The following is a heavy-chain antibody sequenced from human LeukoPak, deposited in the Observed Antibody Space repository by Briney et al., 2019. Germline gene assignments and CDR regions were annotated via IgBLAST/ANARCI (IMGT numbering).Heavy chain of an antibody. D-gene: IGHD6-13*01. CDR3: AREPYSSSGGGYFDY. CDR1: GGSISSGGYY. J-gene: IGHJ4*02. Sequence: PSETLSLTCTVSGGSISSGGYYWSWIRQHPGKGLEWIGYIYYSGSTYYNPSLKSRVTISVDTSKNQFSLKLSSVTAADTAVYYCAREPYSSSGGGYFDYWGQGTLVTVSS. CDR2: IYYSGST. V-gene: IGHV4-31*03.